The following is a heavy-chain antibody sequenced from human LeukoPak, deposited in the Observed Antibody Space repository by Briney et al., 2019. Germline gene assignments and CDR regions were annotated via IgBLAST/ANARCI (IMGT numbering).Heavy chain of an antibody. D-gene: IGHD2-15*01. CDR2: IYTNGST. V-gene: IGHV4-61*02. CDR3: AREAVGWDYFDY. CDR1: GGSISSGSYY. J-gene: IGHJ4*02. Sequence: SQTLSLTCTVSGGSISSGSYYWSWIRQPAGKGLEWIGRIYTNGSTKYNPSLMSRFTISVDTSKNQFSLKLSSVTAADTAVYYCAREAVGWDYFDYWGQGTLVTVSS.